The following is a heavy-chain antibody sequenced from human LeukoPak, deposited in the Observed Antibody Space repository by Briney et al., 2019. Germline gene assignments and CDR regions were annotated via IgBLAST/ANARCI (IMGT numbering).Heavy chain of an antibody. CDR1: GGSISTYY. V-gene: IGHV4-59*01. CDR2: IYYSGST. CDR3: VRGSGWYHY. Sequence: PSETLSLTCTVSGGSISTYYWSWIRQPPGKGLEWIGYIYYSGSTNYNPSLKSRVTISVDTSKNQHSLKLNSLSAADTAVYYCVRGSGWYHYWGQGTLVTVSS. J-gene: IGHJ4*02. D-gene: IGHD6-19*01.